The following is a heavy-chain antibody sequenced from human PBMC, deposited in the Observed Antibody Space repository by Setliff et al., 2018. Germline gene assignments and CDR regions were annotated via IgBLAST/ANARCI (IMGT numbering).Heavy chain of an antibody. D-gene: IGHD3-16*01. J-gene: IGHJ4*02. V-gene: IGHV4-61*01. CDR2: ISYSGRT. Sequence: PSETLSLTCIVSGESIDSVATGNHYWNWIRQPPGKGLEWIGFISYSGRTFYNPSLKSRVTISVDTSKNQFSLTLSSVTAADTAVYYCARLPNYVWGSPVDYWGQGTLVTVSS. CDR3: ARLPNYVWGSPVDY. CDR1: GESIDSVATGNHY.